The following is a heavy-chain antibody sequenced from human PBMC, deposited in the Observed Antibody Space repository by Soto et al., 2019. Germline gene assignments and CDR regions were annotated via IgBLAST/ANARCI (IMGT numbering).Heavy chain of an antibody. V-gene: IGHV4-59*08. CDR3: ARRYSSAFDI. CDR2: IYYSGST. J-gene: IGHJ3*02. Sequence: PSETLSLTCTVTGGYISSYYWSWIRQPPGKGLEWIGYIYYSGSTNYNPSLKSRVTISVDTSKNQFSLKLSSVTAADTAVYYCARRYSSAFDIWGQGTMVTVS. CDR1: GGYISSYY. D-gene: IGHD6-13*01.